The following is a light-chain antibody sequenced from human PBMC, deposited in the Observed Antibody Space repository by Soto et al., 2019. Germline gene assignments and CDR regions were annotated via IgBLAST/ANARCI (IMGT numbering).Light chain of an antibody. Sequence: EIVLTHSSATLSLSIGARATLSCMASQKLANYLDWYQQKPGQAPRFLSSGVSSRATGIPDRFSGSGSGTDFTLTISRLEPEDFAVYYCQQYGSPPRTFGQGTKV. J-gene: IGKJ1*01. CDR2: GVS. V-gene: IGKV3-20*01. CDR1: QKLANY. CDR3: QQYGSPPRT.